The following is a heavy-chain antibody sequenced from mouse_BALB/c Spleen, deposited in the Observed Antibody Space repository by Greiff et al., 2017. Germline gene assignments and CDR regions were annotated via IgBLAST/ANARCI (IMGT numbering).Heavy chain of an antibody. D-gene: IGHD6-1*01. CDR3: TRSLYYAMDY. CDR1: GFNFSNYW. V-gene: IGHV6-6*02. J-gene: IGHJ4*01. Sequence: EVKVEESGGGLVQPGGSMKLSCVASGFNFSNYWMNWVRQSPEKGLEWVAEIRLKSNNYATHYAESVKGRFTISRDDSKSSVYLQMNNLRAEDTGIYDCTRSLYYAMDYWGQGTSVTVSS. CDR2: IRLKSNNYAT.